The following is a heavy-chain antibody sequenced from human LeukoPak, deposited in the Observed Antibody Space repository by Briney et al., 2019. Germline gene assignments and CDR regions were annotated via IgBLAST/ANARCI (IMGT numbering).Heavy chain of an antibody. CDR2: IGGGGDKK. CDR3: ARVALRPIDYSNPEFDP. D-gene: IGHD4-11*01. J-gene: IGHJ5*02. V-gene: IGHV3-23*01. CDR1: GFAFSNFP. Sequence: GGSLRLSCAASGFAFSNFPMSWGRQAPGKGLEWVSTIGGGGDKKFYADSVKGRFIISRDNSENTLSLQMNSLRAEDTAVYYCARVALRPIDYSNPEFDPWGQGTLVTVSS.